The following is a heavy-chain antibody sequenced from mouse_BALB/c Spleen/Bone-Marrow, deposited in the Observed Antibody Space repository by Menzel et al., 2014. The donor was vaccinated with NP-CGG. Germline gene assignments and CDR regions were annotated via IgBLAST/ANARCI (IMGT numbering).Heavy chain of an antibody. J-gene: IGHJ2*01. CDR1: GYSITSGYN. Sequence: EVKLMESGPDLVKPSQSLSLICTVTGYSITSGYNWHWIRPFPGNKLEWMGYIHYSGYTNYNPSITSRISITRDTSKNQYCLQFNPVTTEDTATYYCEIGGHYGSSHGDYWGQGTTLTVPS. CDR2: IHYSGYT. V-gene: IGHV3-1*02. CDR3: EIGGHYGSSHGDY. D-gene: IGHD1-2*01.